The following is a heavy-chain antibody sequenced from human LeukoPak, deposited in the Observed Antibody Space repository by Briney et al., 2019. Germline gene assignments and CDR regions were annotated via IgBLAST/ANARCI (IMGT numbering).Heavy chain of an antibody. J-gene: IGHJ4*02. CDR1: GFTFDDYA. CDR2: ISWNSGSI. V-gene: IGHV3-9*01. D-gene: IGHD6-13*01. Sequence: PGGSLRLSCAASGFTFDDYAMHWVRQAPGKGLEWVSGISWNSGSIGYADSVKGRFTISRDNSKNTLYLQMNSLRAEDTAVYYCARVAGVYGFLFDYWGQGTLVTVSS. CDR3: ARVAGVYGFLFDY.